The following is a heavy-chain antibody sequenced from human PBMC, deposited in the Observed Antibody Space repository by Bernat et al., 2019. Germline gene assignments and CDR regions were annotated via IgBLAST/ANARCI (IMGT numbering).Heavy chain of an antibody. J-gene: IGHJ4*02. CDR2: ISSNGGST. Sequence: EVQLVESGGGLVQPGGSLRLSCSASGFTFSSYAMHWVRQAPGKGLEYVSAISSNGGSTYYADSVKGRFNISRDNSKNTLYLQMSSLRAEDTAVYYCVKRVGMAGPYYFDYWGQGTLVTVSS. D-gene: IGHD1-14*01. CDR1: GFTFSSYA. CDR3: VKRVGMAGPYYFDY. V-gene: IGHV3-64D*06.